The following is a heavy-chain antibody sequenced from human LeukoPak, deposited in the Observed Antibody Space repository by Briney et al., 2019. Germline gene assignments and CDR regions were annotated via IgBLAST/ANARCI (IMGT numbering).Heavy chain of an antibody. CDR3: ARDLHSGEVDI. CDR1: GFTFSIYT. V-gene: IGHV3-21*01. CDR2: ISSSSTYI. J-gene: IGHJ3*02. D-gene: IGHD7-27*01. Sequence: GGSLRLSCAASGFTFSIYTMNWVRQAPGKGLEWVSSISSSSTYIYYADSVKGRFSISRDNAKNSLYLQMNSLRAEDTAVYYCARDLHSGEVDIWGQGTMATVSS.